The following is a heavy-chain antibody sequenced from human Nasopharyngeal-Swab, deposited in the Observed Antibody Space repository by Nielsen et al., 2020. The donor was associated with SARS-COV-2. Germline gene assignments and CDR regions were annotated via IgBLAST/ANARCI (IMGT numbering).Heavy chain of an antibody. CDR2: ISYDGSNK. CDR3: ARDSNRYSSNYFFDF. V-gene: IGHV3-30*03. CDR1: AFSFNSYG. Sequence: GRSLRLSCAASAFSFNSYGMHWVRQAPGKGLEWVAIISYDGSNKFYTDSVKGRFTISRDNSKNTLYLQMNSLKPEDTAVYYCARDSNRYSSNYFFDFWGQGTLVTVSS. D-gene: IGHD5-12*01. J-gene: IGHJ4*02.